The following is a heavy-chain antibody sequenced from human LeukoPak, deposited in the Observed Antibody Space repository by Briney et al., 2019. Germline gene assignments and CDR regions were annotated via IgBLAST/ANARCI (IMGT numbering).Heavy chain of an antibody. D-gene: IGHD2-21*02. J-gene: IGHJ5*02. CDR1: GFTFSSYW. Sequence: GGSLRLSCAASGFTFSSYWMSWVRQAPGKGLEWVGHIKSNPDGGTTDYAAPVKGRFTISRDDSKNLLYLQMSTLKTEDAAVYYCSTEGLAYCDGDCYSWGQGTLVTVSS. CDR3: STEGLAYCDGDCYS. V-gene: IGHV3-15*01. CDR2: IKSNPDGGTT.